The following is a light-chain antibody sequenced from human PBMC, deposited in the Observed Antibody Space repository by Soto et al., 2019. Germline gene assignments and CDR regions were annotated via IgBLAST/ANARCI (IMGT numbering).Light chain of an antibody. Sequence: IPMPPSPSTLSGSVGDRVTLPCRASQTISSWLAWYQQKPGKAPKLLIYKASTLKSGVPSRFSGSGSGTEFTLTISSLQPDDFATYYCQHYNSYSEAFGQGTKVNI. CDR1: QTISSW. V-gene: IGKV1-5*03. CDR3: QHYNSYSEA. J-gene: IGKJ1*01. CDR2: KAS.